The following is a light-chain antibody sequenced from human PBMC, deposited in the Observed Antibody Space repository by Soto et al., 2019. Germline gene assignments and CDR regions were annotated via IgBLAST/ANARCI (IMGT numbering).Light chain of an antibody. Sequence: EIVLTQSPATLSLSPGERATLSCRASQSVSSYLAWYQQKPGQAPRLLIYDASNRATGIPARFSGSGSGTDLPPPISSLEPEDFAVYYCQQRSNWPYTFGQGTKLEIK. CDR2: DAS. J-gene: IGKJ2*01. CDR1: QSVSSY. V-gene: IGKV3-11*01. CDR3: QQRSNWPYT.